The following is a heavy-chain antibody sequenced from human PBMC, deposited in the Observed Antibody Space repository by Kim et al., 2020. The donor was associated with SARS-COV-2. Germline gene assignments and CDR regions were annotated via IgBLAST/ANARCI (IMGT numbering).Heavy chain of an antibody. CDR1: GGSISSSNW. CDR3: ARTSVGLGELSLFY. Sequence: SETLSLTCAVSGGSISSSNWWSWVRQPPGKGLEWIGEIYHSGSTNYNPSLKSRVTISVDKSKNQFSLKLSSVTAADMAVYYCARTSVGLGELSLFYWGQGTLVTVSS. J-gene: IGHJ4*02. CDR2: IYHSGST. D-gene: IGHD3-16*02. V-gene: IGHV4-4*02.